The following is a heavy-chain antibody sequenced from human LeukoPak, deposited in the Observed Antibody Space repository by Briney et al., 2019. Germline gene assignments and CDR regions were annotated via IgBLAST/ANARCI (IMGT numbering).Heavy chain of an antibody. CDR1: GYTFTAYY. CDR3: ARDQDWNYAFDI. V-gene: IGHV1-46*01. Sequence: ASVKVSCKASGYTFTAYYIHWVRQAPGQGLEWMGIINPSGGSTSYAQKFQGRVTMTRDTSTSTVYMELSSLRSEDTAVYYCARDQDWNYAFDIWGQGTMATVSS. J-gene: IGHJ3*02. CDR2: INPSGGST. D-gene: IGHD1-7*01.